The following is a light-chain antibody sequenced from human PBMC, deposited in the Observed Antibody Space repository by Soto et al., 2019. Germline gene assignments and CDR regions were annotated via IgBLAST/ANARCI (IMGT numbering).Light chain of an antibody. J-gene: IGKJ1*01. CDR3: QQYFEWPPMT. V-gene: IGKV3-15*01. Sequence: EVVMTQSPATLSVSPGERGTLSCRASEAVATNLAWYQQKPGQAPMLLISGASTRAAGISDRFRGSGSGTEFTLTISSLRSEDYVIYYCQQYFEWPPMTFGQGTKVEI. CDR2: GAS. CDR1: EAVATN.